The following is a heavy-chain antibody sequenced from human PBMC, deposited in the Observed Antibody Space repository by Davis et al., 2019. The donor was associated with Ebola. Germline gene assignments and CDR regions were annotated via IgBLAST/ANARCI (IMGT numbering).Heavy chain of an antibody. D-gene: IGHD3-3*01. J-gene: IGHJ3*02. CDR1: GYTFASYG. V-gene: IGHV1-18*04. CDR2: NGADSGNT. CDR3: ARLRFLEWFPAGAFDI. Sequence: ASVKVSCKTSGYTFASYGVTWLRQAPGQGTEWVGWNGADSGNTHYEQKFQGRVTMTRDTSTSTVYMELSSLSSEGTAVYYCARLRFLEWFPAGAFDIWGQGTMVTVSS.